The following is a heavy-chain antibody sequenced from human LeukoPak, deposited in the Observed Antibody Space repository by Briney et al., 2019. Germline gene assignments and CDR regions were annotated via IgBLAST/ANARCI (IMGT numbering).Heavy chain of an antibody. CDR3: ARVYSGYDLPGSLANYYFDY. CDR1: GFTFDDYA. V-gene: IGHV4-4*07. CDR2: FYSGGGT. D-gene: IGHD5-12*01. Sequence: LRLSCAASGFTFDDYAMLWVRQAPGKGLEWIGRFYSGGGTDYNPSLKSRVTMSVDTSKNQFSLKLSSVTAADTAVYYCARVYSGYDLPGSLANYYFDYWGQGTLVTVSS. J-gene: IGHJ4*02.